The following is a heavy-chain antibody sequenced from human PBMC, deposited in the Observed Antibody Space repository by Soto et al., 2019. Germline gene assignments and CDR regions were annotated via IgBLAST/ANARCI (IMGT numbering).Heavy chain of an antibody. CDR3: ATLNSFGSDY. V-gene: IGHV3-74*03. J-gene: IGHJ4*02. Sequence: PGGSLRLSCAASGFTFSNFWMHWVRQAPGKGLVWVSRIYSDGSGTMYADSVKGRFTISRDNAKSTLYLQMNSLRPEDTAVYYCATLNSFGSDYWGRGTLVTVPQ. D-gene: IGHD5-18*01. CDR1: GFTFSNFW. CDR2: IYSDGSGT.